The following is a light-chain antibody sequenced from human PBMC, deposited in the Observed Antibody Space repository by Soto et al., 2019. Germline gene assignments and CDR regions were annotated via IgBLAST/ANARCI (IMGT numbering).Light chain of an antibody. J-gene: IGKJ1*01. CDR2: DAS. CDR1: QTISSW. Sequence: DIQITQSPSTLSASVGDRVTITCRASQTISSWLAWYQQKPGKAPTLLIYDASTLERGVPSRFSGSGSGTEFTLTISSLQPDDFATYYCQQYNSYSWTFGQGTKVDIK. CDR3: QQYNSYSWT. V-gene: IGKV1-5*01.